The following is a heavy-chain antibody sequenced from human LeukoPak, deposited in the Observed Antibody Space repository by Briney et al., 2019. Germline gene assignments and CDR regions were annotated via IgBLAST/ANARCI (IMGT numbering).Heavy chain of an antibody. J-gene: IGHJ4*02. CDR3: AREVGGKGYFDY. V-gene: IGHV4-30-2*01. Sequence: QTLSLTCTVSGGSISSGSYYWSWIRQPPGKGLEWIGYIYHSGPTYYNPSLQGRVSISVDKSINQLSLKVISVTAADTVVYYCAREVGGKGYFDYWGQGTLVPVSS. CDR2: IYHSGPT. CDR1: GGSISSGSYY. D-gene: IGHD1-26*01.